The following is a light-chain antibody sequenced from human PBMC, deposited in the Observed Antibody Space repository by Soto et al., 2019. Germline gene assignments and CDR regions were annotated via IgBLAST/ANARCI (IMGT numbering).Light chain of an antibody. Sequence: QSVLTQPPSVSGTPGQRVTISCSGGSSNIGSSIVSWYQLLPGTAPTLLISNNNQRPSGVPDRFSGSKSGTSASLTISGLQSEDEADYYCAAWDDRLTDVRFGGGTKLTVL. CDR3: AAWDDRLTDVR. V-gene: IGLV1-44*01. CDR2: NNN. J-gene: IGLJ2*01. CDR1: SSNIGSSI.